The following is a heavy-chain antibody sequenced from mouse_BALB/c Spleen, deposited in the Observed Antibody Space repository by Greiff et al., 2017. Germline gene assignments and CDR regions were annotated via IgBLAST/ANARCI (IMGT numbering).Heavy chain of an antibody. CDR3: ARESYYRYAWFAY. D-gene: IGHD2-14*01. CDR2: ISDGGSYT. V-gene: IGHV5-4*02. J-gene: IGHJ3*01. CDR1: GFTFSDYY. Sequence: EVMLVESGGGLVKPGGSLKLSCAASGFTFSDYYMYWVRQTPEKRLEWVATISDGGSYTYYPDSVKGRFTISRDNAKNNLYLQMSSLKSEDTAMYYCARESYYRYAWFAYWGQGTLVTVSA.